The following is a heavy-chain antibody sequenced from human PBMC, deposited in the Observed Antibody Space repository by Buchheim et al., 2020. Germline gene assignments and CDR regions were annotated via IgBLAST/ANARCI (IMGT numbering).Heavy chain of an antibody. D-gene: IGHD2-15*01. CDR2: INHSGST. V-gene: IGHV4-34*01. CDR1: GGSFSGYY. Sequence: QVQLQQWGAGLLKPSETLSLTCAVYGGSFSGYYWSWIRQPPGKGLEWIGEINHSGSTNYNPSLKSRVTISVDKSKNQFSLKLSSVTAADTAVYYCARDSGPPDYYYYYGIDVWGQGTT. CDR3: ARDSGPPDYYYYYGIDV. J-gene: IGHJ6*02.